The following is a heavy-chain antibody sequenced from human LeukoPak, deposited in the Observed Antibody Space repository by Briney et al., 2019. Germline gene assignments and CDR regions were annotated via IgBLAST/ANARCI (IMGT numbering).Heavy chain of an antibody. D-gene: IGHD2-2*01. CDR2: INPDESEK. CDR3: ARDGLPVALTS. Sequence: PGGSLRLSCIASGFTSTRDWMTWVRQAPGKGLEWVANINPDESEKNYVDSVKGRFTISRDNAKNSVFLQMNSLSAEDTAVYYCARDGLPVALTSWGRGTLVTVTS. CDR1: GFTSTRDW. J-gene: IGHJ5*02. V-gene: IGHV3-7*01.